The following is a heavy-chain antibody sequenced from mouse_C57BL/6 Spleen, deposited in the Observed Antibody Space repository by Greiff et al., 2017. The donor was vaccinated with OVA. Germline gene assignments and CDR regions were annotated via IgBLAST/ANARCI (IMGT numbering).Heavy chain of an antibody. J-gene: IGHJ2*01. CDR2: IRSKSNNYAT. CDR3: VRQPLLTGFDY. Sequence: EVQGVESGGGLVQPKGSLKLSCAASGFSFNTYAMNWVRQAPGKGLEWVARIRSKSNNYATYYADSVKDRFTISRDDSESMLYLQMNNLKTEDTAMYYCVRQPLLTGFDYWGQGTTLTVSS. V-gene: IGHV10-1*01. CDR1: GFSFNTYA. D-gene: IGHD4-1*01.